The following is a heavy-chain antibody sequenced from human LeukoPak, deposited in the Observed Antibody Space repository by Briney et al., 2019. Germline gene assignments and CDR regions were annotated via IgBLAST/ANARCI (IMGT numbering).Heavy chain of an antibody. Sequence: ASVKVSCKASGYTFTGYYMHWVRQAPGQGLEWMGWINPNSGGTNYAQKFQGRVTMTRDTSISTAYKELSRLRSDDTAVYYCARVLRCSGGSCYYPYFDYWGQGTLVTVSS. J-gene: IGHJ4*02. V-gene: IGHV1-2*02. CDR2: INPNSGGT. D-gene: IGHD2-15*01. CDR3: ARVLRCSGGSCYYPYFDY. CDR1: GYTFTGYY.